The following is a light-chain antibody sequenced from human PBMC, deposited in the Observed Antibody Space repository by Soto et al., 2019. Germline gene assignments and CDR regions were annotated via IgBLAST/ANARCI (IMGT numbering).Light chain of an antibody. V-gene: IGLV4-69*01. CDR2: VNSDGSH. CDR3: QTWATGIRV. J-gene: IGLJ3*02. CDR1: SGHSSYT. Sequence: QLVLTQSPSASASLGASVKLTCTLNSGHSSYTIAWHQQQPEKGPRYLMKVNSDGSHTKGDGIPDRFAGSSSGAERYLTISSLQSEDEADYYCQTWATGIRVFGGGTKLTFL.